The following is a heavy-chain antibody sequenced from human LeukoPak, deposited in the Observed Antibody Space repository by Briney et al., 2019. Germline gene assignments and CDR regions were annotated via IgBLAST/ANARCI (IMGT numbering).Heavy chain of an antibody. Sequence: SETLSLTCTVSGGSISSGDYYWSWIRQPPGKGLEWIGYIYYSGSTNYNPSLKSRVTISVDTSKNQFSLKLSSVTAADTAVYYCARVGTTVTRPPDYWGQGTLVTVSS. D-gene: IGHD4-17*01. CDR3: ARVGTTVTRPPDY. V-gene: IGHV4-61*08. CDR2: IYYSGST. J-gene: IGHJ4*02. CDR1: GGSISSGDYY.